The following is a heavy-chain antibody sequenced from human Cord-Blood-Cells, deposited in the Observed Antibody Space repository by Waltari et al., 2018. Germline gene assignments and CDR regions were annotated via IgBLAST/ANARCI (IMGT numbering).Heavy chain of an antibody. CDR1: GYTFTRYA. CDR3: ASYHSSSSFDY. D-gene: IGHD6-6*01. Sequence: QVQLVQSGAEVKKPGASVKVSCKASGYTFTRYALNWVRQATGQGLEWMGWMNPNSGNTGYAQKFQGRVTITRNTSISTAYMELSSLRSEDTAVYYCASYHSSSSFDYWGQGTLVTVSS. CDR2: MNPNSGNT. J-gene: IGHJ4*02. V-gene: IGHV1-8*03.